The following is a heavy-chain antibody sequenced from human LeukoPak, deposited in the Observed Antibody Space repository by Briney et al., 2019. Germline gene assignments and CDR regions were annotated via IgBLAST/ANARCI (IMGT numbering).Heavy chain of an antibody. CDR1: GYTFISYD. Sequence: EASVKVSCKASGYTFISYDINWVRQAPGQGLEWMGWISAYNGNTNYAQKLQGRVTMTTDTSTSTAYMELRSLRSDDTAVYYCARRGYGCSGDSCYSQYWGQGTLVTVSS. J-gene: IGHJ4*02. D-gene: IGHD2-15*01. CDR3: ARRGYGCSGDSCYSQY. V-gene: IGHV1-18*01. CDR2: ISAYNGNT.